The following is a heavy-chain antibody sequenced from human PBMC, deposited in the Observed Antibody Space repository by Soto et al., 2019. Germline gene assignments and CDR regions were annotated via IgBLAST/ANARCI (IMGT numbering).Heavy chain of an antibody. CDR3: ARNGEHIVVVTATLSLFDP. V-gene: IGHV1-18*01. CDR1: GYTFTSYG. D-gene: IGHD2-21*02. J-gene: IGHJ5*02. Sequence: ASVKVSCKASGYTFTSYGISWVRQAPGQGLEWMGWISAYNGNTNYAQKLQGRVTMTTDTSTSTAYMELRSLRSDDTAVYYCARNGEHIVVVTATLSLFDPWGQGSLVTVSS. CDR2: ISAYNGNT.